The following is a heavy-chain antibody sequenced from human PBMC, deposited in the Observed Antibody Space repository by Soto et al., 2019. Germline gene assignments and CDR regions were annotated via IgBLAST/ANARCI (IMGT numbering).Heavy chain of an antibody. Sequence: ASVKVSCKASGYTFTSYGISWVRQAPGQGLEWMGWISAYNGNTNYAQKLQGRVTMTTDTSTSTAYMELRSLRSDDTAVYYCAREYSSSWYERYYYGMDVWGQGTTVTVSS. CDR3: AREYSSSWYERYYYGMDV. J-gene: IGHJ6*02. D-gene: IGHD6-13*01. V-gene: IGHV1-18*01. CDR2: ISAYNGNT. CDR1: GYTFTSYG.